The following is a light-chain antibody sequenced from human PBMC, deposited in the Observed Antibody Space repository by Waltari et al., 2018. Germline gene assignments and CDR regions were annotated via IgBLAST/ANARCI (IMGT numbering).Light chain of an antibody. Sequence: EIVLTQSPGILSLSPGERATLSCRAGRSITTKYLAWYQQKPGQTPRLLIYDASSRATGVPDRFSGSGSGTDFTLTIKRLEPEDFAIYDCQQYEVSPLTFGAGTKV. CDR3: QQYEVSPLT. J-gene: IGKJ4*01. V-gene: IGKV3-20*01. CDR1: RSITTKY. CDR2: DAS.